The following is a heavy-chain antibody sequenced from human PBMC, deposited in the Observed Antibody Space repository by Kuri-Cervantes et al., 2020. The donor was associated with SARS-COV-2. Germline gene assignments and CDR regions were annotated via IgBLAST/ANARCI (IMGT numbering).Heavy chain of an antibody. D-gene: IGHD3-22*01. V-gene: IGHV4-34*01. Sequence: SETLSLTCTVSGGSLSTYYWSWIRQPPGKGLEWIGEINHSGSTNYNPSLKSRVTVSVDTSKNQFSLKLSSVTAADTAVYYCARVHDSSGYYDYWGQGTLVTVSS. CDR1: GGSLSTYY. CDR2: INHSGST. CDR3: ARVHDSSGYYDY. J-gene: IGHJ4*02.